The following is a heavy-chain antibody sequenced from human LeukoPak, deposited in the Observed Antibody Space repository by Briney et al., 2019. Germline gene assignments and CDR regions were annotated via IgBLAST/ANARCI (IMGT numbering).Heavy chain of an antibody. CDR1: GGSFSNYY. J-gene: IGHJ4*02. D-gene: IGHD3-10*01. CDR2: IYHSGST. Sequence: PSETLSLTCAVYGGSFSNYYWSWVRQPPGKGLEWLGEIYHSGSTNYNPSLKSRVTISADTSKNQFSLKLNSVTAADTAVYYCARRRGLSRGLYYFDYWGQGTLVTVSS. CDR3: ARRRGLSRGLYYFDY. V-gene: IGHV4-34*01.